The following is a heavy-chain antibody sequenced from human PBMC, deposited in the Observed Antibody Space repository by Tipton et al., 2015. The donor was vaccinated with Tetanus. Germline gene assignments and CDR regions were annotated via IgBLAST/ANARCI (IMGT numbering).Heavy chain of an antibody. J-gene: IGHJ4*02. V-gene: IGHV1-69*01. Sequence: QSGAEVKKPGSSVKVSCKASGGTFSSYAISWVRQAPGQGLEWMGGIIPIFGTANYAQKFQGRVTITADESTSTAYMELSSLRAEDTAVYYCAKDRDIVVVPAAMGYWGQGTLVTVSS. CDR1: GGTFSSYA. CDR3: AKDRDIVVVPAAMGY. D-gene: IGHD2-2*01. CDR2: IIPIFGTA.